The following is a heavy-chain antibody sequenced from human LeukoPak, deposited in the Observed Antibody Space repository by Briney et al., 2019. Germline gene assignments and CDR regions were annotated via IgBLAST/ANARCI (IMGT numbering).Heavy chain of an antibody. V-gene: IGHV4-61*02. J-gene: IGHJ4*02. CDR2: IHTSSRV. CDR1: GDSITRGTYY. CDR3: ARDRGNGHYGDYFDS. Sequence: SETLSLTCTVSGDSITRGTYYWNWIRQPAGRGLEWIGRIHTSSRVNYNPSLKSRVTISIDTSRNLVSLRLTSVTAADAAVYYCARDRGNGHYGDYFDSCGQGTLVSVSS. D-gene: IGHD4-17*01.